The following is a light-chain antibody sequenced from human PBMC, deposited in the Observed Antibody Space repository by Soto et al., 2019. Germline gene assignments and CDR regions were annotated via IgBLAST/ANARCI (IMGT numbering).Light chain of an antibody. Sequence: QSALTQPASVSGSPGQSITISCTGTSSNVGSYKLVSWYQQHPGKGPKVIIYEVTKRPSGVPDRFSGSKSGNTASLTVSGLQPEDEADYYCSSYVDSNTFVFGTGTQLTVL. CDR2: EVT. V-gene: IGLV2-23*02. J-gene: IGLJ1*01. CDR3: SSYVDSNTFV. CDR1: SSNVGSYKL.